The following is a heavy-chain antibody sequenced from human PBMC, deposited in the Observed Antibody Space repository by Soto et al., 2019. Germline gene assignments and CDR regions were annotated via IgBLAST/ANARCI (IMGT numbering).Heavy chain of an antibody. V-gene: IGHV4-30-2*01. CDR1: GGSISSGGYS. CDR3: ARDSGSMDV. Sequence: SETLSLTCAVSGGSISSGGYSWSWIRQPPGKGLEWIGYIYHSGSTYYNPSLKSRVTISVDRSKNQFSLKLSSVTAADTAVYYCARDSGSMDVRGQGTTVTVSS. CDR2: IYHSGST. J-gene: IGHJ6*02.